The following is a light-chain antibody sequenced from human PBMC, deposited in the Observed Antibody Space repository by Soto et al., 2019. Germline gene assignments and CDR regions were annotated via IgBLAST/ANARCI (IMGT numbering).Light chain of an antibody. CDR3: SSSTSGSFV. Sequence: QSALTQPASVSGSPGQSITISCTGTSSDVGGYNYVSWYQQHPGKAPKLMIYDVSNRPSGVSNRFSGSKSGNTASLTISGLQAEDEADYYCSSSTSGSFVFGGGTKLTVL. V-gene: IGLV2-14*01. J-gene: IGLJ2*01. CDR2: DVS. CDR1: SSDVGGYNY.